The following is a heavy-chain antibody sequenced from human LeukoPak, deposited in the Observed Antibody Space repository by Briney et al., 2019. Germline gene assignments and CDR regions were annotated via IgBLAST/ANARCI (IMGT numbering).Heavy chain of an antibody. Sequence: PGGSLRLSCAASEFTFITYAMSWVRQAPGKGLEWIGSIYYRRTIYYNPSLKSRVTISVDTSKNQFSLRLTSMTAADTAVYYCARWYSVGWNYYFDLWGRGTLVTVSS. CDR2: IYYRRTI. CDR3: ARWYSVGWNYYFDL. J-gene: IGHJ2*01. D-gene: IGHD1-7*01. V-gene: IGHV4-38-2*01. CDR1: EFTFITYA.